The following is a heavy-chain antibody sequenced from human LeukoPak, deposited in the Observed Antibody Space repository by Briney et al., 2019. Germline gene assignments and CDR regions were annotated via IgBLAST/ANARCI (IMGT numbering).Heavy chain of an antibody. D-gene: IGHD1-26*01. CDR3: SRGGFNHGFDV. V-gene: IGHV3-74*01. J-gene: IGHJ3*01. Sequence: GGSLRLSCAASGFTFSDYWMHWVRQAPGKGLVWVSRINDDGSDIIYADSVKGRFTFSRDNAKNTLYLQMNSLRAEDTAVYYCSRGGFNHGFDVWGQGTTVTVSS. CDR2: INDDGSDI. CDR1: GFTFSDYW.